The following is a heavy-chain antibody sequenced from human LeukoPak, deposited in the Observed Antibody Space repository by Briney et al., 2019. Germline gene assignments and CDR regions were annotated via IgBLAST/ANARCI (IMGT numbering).Heavy chain of an antibody. CDR3: ARDGESIAAAGSIDY. V-gene: IGHV3-48*04. J-gene: IGHJ4*02. CDR2: ISSSGSTI. Sequence: GGSLRLSCAASGFTFSSYSMNWVRQAPGKGLEWVSYISSSGSTIYYADSVKGRFTISRDNAKNSLYLQMNSLRAEDTAVYYCARDGESIAAAGSIDYWGQGTLVTVSS. D-gene: IGHD6-13*01. CDR1: GFTFSSYS.